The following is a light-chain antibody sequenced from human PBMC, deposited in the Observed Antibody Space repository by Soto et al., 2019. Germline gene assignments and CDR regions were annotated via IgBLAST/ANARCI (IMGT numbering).Light chain of an antibody. CDR1: QSVSSSY. CDR3: QQDYSPWT. Sequence: PGERVTLSCRASQSVSSSYLTWYQQKPGQAPRLLIYGASTRATSIPARFSGSGSGTDFTLTISSLQPEGFAVYYCQQDYSPWTFGQGTKVEIK. CDR2: GAS. V-gene: IGKV3D-7*01. J-gene: IGKJ1*01.